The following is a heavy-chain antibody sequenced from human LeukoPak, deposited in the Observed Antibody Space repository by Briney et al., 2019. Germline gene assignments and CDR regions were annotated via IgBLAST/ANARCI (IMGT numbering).Heavy chain of an antibody. Sequence: GGSLRLSCAASGFTFSSYGMHWVRQAPGKGLEWVAVISYDGSNKYYADSVKGRFTISRDNSKNTLYLQMNSLRAEDTAVYYCAKRHDYGGNLFDYWGQGTLVTVSS. CDR3: AKRHDYGGNLFDY. V-gene: IGHV3-30*18. CDR2: ISYDGSNK. CDR1: GFTFSSYG. D-gene: IGHD4-23*01. J-gene: IGHJ4*02.